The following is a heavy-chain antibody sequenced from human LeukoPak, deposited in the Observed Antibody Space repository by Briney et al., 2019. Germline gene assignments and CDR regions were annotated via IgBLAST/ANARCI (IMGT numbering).Heavy chain of an antibody. Sequence: GRSLRLSCAASGFTFSSYAMHWVRQAPGKGLEWVAVISYDGSNKYYADSVKGRFTISRDNSKNTLYLQMNSLRAEDTAVYYCAKVGAFYSSSWYNPIQHWGQGTLVTVSS. J-gene: IGHJ1*01. D-gene: IGHD6-13*01. CDR3: AKVGAFYSSSWYNPIQH. V-gene: IGHV3-30-3*01. CDR1: GFTFSSYA. CDR2: ISYDGSNK.